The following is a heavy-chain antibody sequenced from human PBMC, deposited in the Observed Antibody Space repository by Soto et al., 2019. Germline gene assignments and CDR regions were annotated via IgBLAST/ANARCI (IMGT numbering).Heavy chain of an antibody. CDR1: GGAFSCYS. J-gene: IGHJ5*02. CDR3: ARGPSATVRGVFTA. CDR2: IDHGGST. D-gene: IGHD3-10*01. V-gene: IGHV4-34*01. Sequence: SETLSLTCAVYGGAFSCYSWTWIRQPPGKGPEWIGEIDHGGSTTYNPSLKSRVTISVDTSKNQFSLKLSSVTAADTAVYYCARGPSATVRGVFTAWGQGTLVTVSS.